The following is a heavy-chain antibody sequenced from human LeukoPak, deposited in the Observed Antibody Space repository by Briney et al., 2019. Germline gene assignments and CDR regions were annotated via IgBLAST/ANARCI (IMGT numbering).Heavy chain of an antibody. V-gene: IGHV3-23*01. CDR2: ISGSGGST. CDR3: AKEGGHCSGGSCRNWFDP. J-gene: IGHJ5*02. Sequence: GGSLRLSGAASGFTFSSYAMSWVRQAPGKGLEWVSAISGSGGSTYYADSVKGRFTISRDNSKNTLYLQMNSLRAEDTAVYYCAKEGGHCSGGSCRNWFDPWGQGTLVTVSS. D-gene: IGHD2-15*01. CDR1: GFTFSSYA.